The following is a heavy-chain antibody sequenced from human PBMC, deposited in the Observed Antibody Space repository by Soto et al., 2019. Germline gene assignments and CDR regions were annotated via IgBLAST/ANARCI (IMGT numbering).Heavy chain of an antibody. CDR2: IFSNDEK. J-gene: IGHJ4*02. V-gene: IGHV2-26*01. CDR1: GFSLSNARMG. D-gene: IGHD1-26*01. Sequence: QVTLKESGPVLVKPTETLTLTCTVSGFSLSNARMGVNWIRQPPGKALEWLAHIFSNDEKSYSTSLKSRLTISKDTSKSQVVLTMTNMDPVDTATYYCARIGRGRWLQSTYYFDYWGQGTLVTVSS. CDR3: ARIGRGRWLQSTYYFDY.